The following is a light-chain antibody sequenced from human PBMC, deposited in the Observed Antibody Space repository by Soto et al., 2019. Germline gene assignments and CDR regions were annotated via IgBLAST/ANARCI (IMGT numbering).Light chain of an antibody. J-gene: IGKJ1*01. CDR1: QSIVSW. CDR2: DAS. V-gene: IGKV1-5*01. CDR3: KNYRSYSWK. Sequence: IGMTHCPSTLSASVGDRFTITCRASQSIVSWMAWYQQKPGKAPKLLIYDASILETGVPSRFSGSRSGKELTLTISSMQPDDFETYYCKNYRSYSWKFGQGNKVDIK.